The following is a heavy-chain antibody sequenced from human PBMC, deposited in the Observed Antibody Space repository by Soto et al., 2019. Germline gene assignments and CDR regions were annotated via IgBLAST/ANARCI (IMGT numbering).Heavy chain of an antibody. J-gene: IGHJ4*02. V-gene: IGHV1-69*01. CDR1: RGTFTNYA. CDR2: IMPFFGSG. Sequence: QVYLVQSGAEVKKPGSSVKVSCKALRGTFTNYAFSCVRQAPGQGLEWMGGIMPFFGSGNYAQKFQGRINSTADESTSSVYVELTSLRSEDTAVYYCARDRAGYYSHFVYWGQGTLVTVSS. CDR3: ARDRAGYYSHFVY. D-gene: IGHD3-22*01.